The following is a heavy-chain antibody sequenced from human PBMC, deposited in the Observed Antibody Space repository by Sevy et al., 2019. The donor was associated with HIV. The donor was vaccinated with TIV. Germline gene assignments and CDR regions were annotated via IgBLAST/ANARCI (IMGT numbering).Heavy chain of an antibody. CDR1: GFTVSSNY. D-gene: IGHD6-19*01. Sequence: GGSLRLSCAASGFTVSSNYMSWVRQAPGKGLEWVSVIYSGGSTYHADSVKGRFTISRDNSKNTLYLQMNSLRAEDTAVYYCARDLHSSGWYYFDYWGQGTLVTVSS. CDR2: IYSGGST. J-gene: IGHJ4*02. V-gene: IGHV3-53*01. CDR3: ARDLHSSGWYYFDY.